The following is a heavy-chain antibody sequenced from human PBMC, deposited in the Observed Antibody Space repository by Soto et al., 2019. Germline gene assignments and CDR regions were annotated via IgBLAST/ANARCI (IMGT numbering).Heavy chain of an antibody. CDR2: INSDGSTT. J-gene: IGHJ4*02. V-gene: IGHV3-74*01. CDR1: GFTFNSYW. Sequence: EVQLVESGGGLVQPGGSLRLSCVASGFTFNSYWMHWVRQAPGKGLVWVSRINSDGSTTSYADSVKGRFTISRDNAKDTLYLQMNSLRAEDTAVYYCARVATGKWYFDDWVQGTLVTVSS. CDR3: ARVATGKWYFDD. D-gene: IGHD2-15*01.